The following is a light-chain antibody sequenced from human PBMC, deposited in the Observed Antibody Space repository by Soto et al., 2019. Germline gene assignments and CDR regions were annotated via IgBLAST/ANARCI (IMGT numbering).Light chain of an antibody. Sequence: DIQMTQSPSTLSASVGDRVTITCRASQSIYTWLAWYQQKPGKAPKFLIFGASILESGVPSRFSGSGSGTDFTLTISSHQPDDFGTYYCQQYKSELYTFGQGTKLEIK. CDR3: QQYKSELYT. CDR2: GAS. J-gene: IGKJ2*01. CDR1: QSIYTW. V-gene: IGKV1-5*01.